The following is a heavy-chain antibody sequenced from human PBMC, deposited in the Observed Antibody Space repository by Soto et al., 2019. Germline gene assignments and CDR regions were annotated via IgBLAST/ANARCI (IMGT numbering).Heavy chain of an antibody. J-gene: IGHJ4*02. CDR2: IYYSGST. CDR1: GGSISSYY. D-gene: IGHD3-3*01. Sequence: SETLSLTCTVSGGSISSYYWSWIRQPPGKGLEWIGYIYYSGSTNYNPSLKSRVTISVDTSKNQFSLKLSSVTAADTAVYYCASADFWSGYPYYFDYWGQGTLVTVSS. V-gene: IGHV4-59*12. CDR3: ASADFWSGYPYYFDY.